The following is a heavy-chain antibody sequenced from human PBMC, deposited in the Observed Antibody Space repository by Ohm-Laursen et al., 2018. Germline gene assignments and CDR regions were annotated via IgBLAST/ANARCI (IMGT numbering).Heavy chain of an antibody. CDR3: ARLRHDFGDFLFFDS. D-gene: IGHD4-17*01. CDR1: GGSIISSTSY. V-gene: IGHV4-39*01. J-gene: IGHJ4*02. Sequence: SDTLSLTCTVSGGSIISSTSYWAWIRQPPGKGLEWIGTINYSGSAYYNPSLQSRVTISADTSKNQLTLSQGFVTAADTAVYYCARLRHDFGDFLFFDSWGQGTLVTISS. CDR2: INYSGSA.